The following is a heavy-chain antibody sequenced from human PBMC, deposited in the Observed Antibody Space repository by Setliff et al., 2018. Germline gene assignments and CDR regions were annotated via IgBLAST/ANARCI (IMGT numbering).Heavy chain of an antibody. V-gene: IGHV3-74*01. CDR2: INGDGTIT. D-gene: IGHD1-26*01. CDR1: GITSTSSA. Sequence: GGSLRLSCVASGITSTSSAMSWVRQVPGKGLVWVSRINGDGTITNYADSVKGRFTISRDNAKNTLYLQMDSLRAEDTATYYCVRDGAGAFDYWGPGTLVTVSS. J-gene: IGHJ4*02. CDR3: VRDGAGAFDY.